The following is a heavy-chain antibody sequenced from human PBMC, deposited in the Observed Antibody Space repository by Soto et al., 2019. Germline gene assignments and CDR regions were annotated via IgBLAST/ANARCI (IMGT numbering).Heavy chain of an antibody. V-gene: IGHV4-34*01. D-gene: IGHD3-3*01. CDR3: ARAFSSGYYLDWFDP. Sequence: QVQLQQWGAGLLKPSETRSLTCAVYGGSFSGYYWSWIRQPPGKGLEWIGEINHSGSTNYNPSLKSRVTISVDTSKNQFSLKLSSVTAADTAVYYCARAFSSGYYLDWFDPWGQGTLVTVSS. CDR2: INHSGST. CDR1: GGSFSGYY. J-gene: IGHJ5*02.